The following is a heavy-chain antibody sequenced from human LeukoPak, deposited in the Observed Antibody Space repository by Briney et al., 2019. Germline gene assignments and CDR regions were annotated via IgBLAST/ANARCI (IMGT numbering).Heavy chain of an antibody. Sequence: GASVKVSCKASGYTFTSYDINWVRQATGQGLEWMGWMNPNSGNTGYAQKFQGRVTMTRNTSISTAYMELSSLRSEDTAVYYCARGLGYCSGGSCPNPTWGQGTLVTVSS. CDR3: ARGLGYCSGGSCPNPT. CDR1: GYTFTSYD. CDR2: MNPNSGNT. J-gene: IGHJ5*02. D-gene: IGHD2-15*01. V-gene: IGHV1-8*01.